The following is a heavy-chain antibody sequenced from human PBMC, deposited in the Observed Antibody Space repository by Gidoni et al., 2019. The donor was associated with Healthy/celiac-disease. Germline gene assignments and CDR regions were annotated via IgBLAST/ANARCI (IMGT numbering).Heavy chain of an antibody. CDR1: GGTFSSYP. J-gene: IGHJ3*02. V-gene: IGHV1-69*02. CDR2: IIPILGIA. D-gene: IGHD6-25*01. CDR3: ARRLGGASFDI. Sequence: QVQLVQSGAEVKKPGSSVKVSCKASGGTFSSYPISWVRQAPGQGLEWMGRIIPILGIANYAQKFQGRVTITADKSTSTAYMELSSLRSEDTAVYYCARRLGGASFDIWGQGTMVTVSS.